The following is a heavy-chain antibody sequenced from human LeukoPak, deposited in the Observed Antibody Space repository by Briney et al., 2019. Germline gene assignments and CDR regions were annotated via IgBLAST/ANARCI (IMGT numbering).Heavy chain of an antibody. J-gene: IGHJ5*02. Sequence: ASVKVSCKASGYTFTGYYIHWVRQAPGQGLEWMGRINPNSGVTNYAQTFQGRVTMTRDTSISTAYMDMSSLTYGDTAFYYCSRSSMVDAASPGTWGQGPLVTVSS. CDR3: SRSSMVDAASPGT. D-gene: IGHD2-15*01. CDR1: GYTFTGYY. CDR2: INPNSGVT. V-gene: IGHV1-2*06.